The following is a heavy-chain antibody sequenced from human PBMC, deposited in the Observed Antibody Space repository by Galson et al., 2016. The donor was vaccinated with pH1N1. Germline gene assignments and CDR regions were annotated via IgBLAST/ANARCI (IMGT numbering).Heavy chain of an antibody. D-gene: IGHD5-12*01. Sequence: SLRLSCAASGFSFSAYAMHWVRQAPGKGLEWVAVVLYDGNNQYFADSVKGRFTISRDNSKNTVYLQMNRLRAEDTAVYYCVRDSEYSAYDPFVWGHGTQVSVSS. CDR1: GFSFSAYA. V-gene: IGHV3-30-3*01. CDR2: VLYDGNNQ. CDR3: VRDSEYSAYDPFV. J-gene: IGHJ4*01.